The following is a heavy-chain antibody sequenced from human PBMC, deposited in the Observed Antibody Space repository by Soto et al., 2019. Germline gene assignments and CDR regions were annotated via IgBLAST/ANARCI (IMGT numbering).Heavy chain of an antibody. V-gene: IGHV1-2*04. D-gene: IGHD2-8*01. Sequence: QVQLVQSGAEVKKPGASVKVSCKASGYTFTGYYMHWVRQAPGQGLEWMGWINPNRGGTNYAQKFQGWVTMTRDPSISTAYMELSRLRSDDTAVYYCARDKEGVLYPPWGQGTLVTVSS. CDR1: GYTFTGYY. CDR2: INPNRGGT. CDR3: ARDKEGVLYPP. J-gene: IGHJ5*02.